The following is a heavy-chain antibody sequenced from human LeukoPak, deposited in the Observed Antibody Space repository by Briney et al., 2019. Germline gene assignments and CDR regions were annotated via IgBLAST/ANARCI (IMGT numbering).Heavy chain of an antibody. CDR2: ISGSGGST. CDR3: AKWPGIVLMVYATYFDY. CDR1: GFTFSSYA. J-gene: IGHJ4*02. D-gene: IGHD2-8*01. V-gene: IGHV3-23*01. Sequence: GGSLRLSCAASGFTFSSYAMSWVRQAPGKGLEWVSAISGSGGSTYYADSVKGRLTISRDNSKNTLYLQMNSLRAEDTAVYYCAKWPGIVLMVYATYFDYWGQGTLVTVSS.